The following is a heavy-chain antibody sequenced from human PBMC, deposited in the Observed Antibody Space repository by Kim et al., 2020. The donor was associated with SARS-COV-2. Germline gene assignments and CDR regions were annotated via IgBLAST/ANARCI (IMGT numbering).Heavy chain of an antibody. Sequence: ASVKVSCKASGYTFTSYGISWVRQAPGQGLEWMGWISAYNGNTNYAQKLQGRVTMTTDTSTSTAYMELRSLRSDDTAVYYCARDIGYYDSSPRGDYWGQGTLVTVSS. D-gene: IGHD3-22*01. V-gene: IGHV1-18*01. CDR1: GYTFTSYG. J-gene: IGHJ4*02. CDR3: ARDIGYYDSSPRGDY. CDR2: ISAYNGNT.